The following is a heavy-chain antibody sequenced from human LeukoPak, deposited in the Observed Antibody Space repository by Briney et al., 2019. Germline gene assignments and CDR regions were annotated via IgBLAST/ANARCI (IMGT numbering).Heavy chain of an antibody. D-gene: IGHD1-7*01. CDR2: INDSGRA. CDR3: ARRWNYGRNYYIDV. J-gene: IGHJ6*03. Sequence: SETLSLTCAVYGGSFSNYYWSWIRQPPGKGLEWLAEINDSGRANYNPSLMSRVTVSVDTSKNQFSLRLTSVTAMDTAVYYCARRWNYGRNYYIDVWGKGATVSVSS. CDR1: GGSFSNYY. V-gene: IGHV4-34*01.